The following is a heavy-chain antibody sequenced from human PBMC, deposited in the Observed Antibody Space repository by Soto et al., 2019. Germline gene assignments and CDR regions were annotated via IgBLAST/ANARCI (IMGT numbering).Heavy chain of an antibody. CDR3: ARRAAAGRSFDY. J-gene: IGHJ4*02. CDR1: GFTLSDYY. Sequence: GGSLRLSCAASGFTLSDYYMTWIRQASGKGQEWVSYISSSGNSIYYADSVRGRFTVSRDNAKNSLFLQMNSLRAEDTAVYYCARRAAAGRSFDYWGLGTLVTVSS. V-gene: IGHV3-11*01. CDR2: ISSSGNSI. D-gene: IGHD6-13*01.